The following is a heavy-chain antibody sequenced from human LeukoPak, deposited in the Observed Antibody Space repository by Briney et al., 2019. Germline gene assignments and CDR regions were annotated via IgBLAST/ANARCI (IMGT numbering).Heavy chain of an antibody. CDR1: GYPFTGYY. CDR2: INPNTGAT. CDR3: ARGAVPAAIIDNWFDP. J-gene: IGHJ5*02. Sequence: ASVKVSCKPSGYPFTGYYLHWVRQARGQGLEWMGWINPNTGATIYAEKFQGRVTMTRDTSIDTAYMEMRSLRSDDTAVYYCARGAVPAAIIDNWFDPWGQGTLVTVSS. V-gene: IGHV1-2*02. D-gene: IGHD2-2*02.